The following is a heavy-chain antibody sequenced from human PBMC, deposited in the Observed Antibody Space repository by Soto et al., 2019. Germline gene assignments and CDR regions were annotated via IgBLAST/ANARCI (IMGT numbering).Heavy chain of an antibody. CDR3: ARGHPTTYYFDY. CDR1: GFTFSSYG. CDR2: IWYDGSNK. J-gene: IGHJ4*02. Sequence: QVQLVESGGGVVQPGRSLRLSCAASGFTFSSYGMHWVRQAPGKGLEWVAVIWYDGSNKYYADSVKGRFTISRDNSKNTLYLQMNSLRAEDTAVYYCARGHPTTYYFDYWGQGTLFTVSS. V-gene: IGHV3-33*01. D-gene: IGHD4-17*01.